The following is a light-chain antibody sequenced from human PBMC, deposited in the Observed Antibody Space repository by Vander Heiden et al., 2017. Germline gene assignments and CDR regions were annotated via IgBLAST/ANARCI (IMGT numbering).Light chain of an antibody. CDR3: QSADSSGIYEV. J-gene: IGLJ2*01. CDR2: KDS. Sequence: SYELTQPPSVSVSPGQTARITCSGNALPKQYAYWYQQKPGQAPVLVISKDSERPSGIPERLSGSSSGTTVTLTISRVQAEDEADYYCQSADSSGIYEVFGGGTKLTVL. V-gene: IGLV3-25*03. CDR1: ALPKQY.